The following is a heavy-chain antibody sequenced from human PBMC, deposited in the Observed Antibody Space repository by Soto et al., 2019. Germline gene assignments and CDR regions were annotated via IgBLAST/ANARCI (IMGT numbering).Heavy chain of an antibody. Sequence: ESGGGLVKPGGSLRLSCAASGFTFSSYSMNWVRQAPGEGLEWVSSISSSSSYIYYADSVKGRFTISRDNAKNSLYLQMNSLRAEDTAVYYCARLSVHDAFDIWGQGTMVTVSS. J-gene: IGHJ3*02. CDR3: ARLSVHDAFDI. D-gene: IGHD6-19*01. V-gene: IGHV3-21*01. CDR1: GFTFSSYS. CDR2: ISSSSSYI.